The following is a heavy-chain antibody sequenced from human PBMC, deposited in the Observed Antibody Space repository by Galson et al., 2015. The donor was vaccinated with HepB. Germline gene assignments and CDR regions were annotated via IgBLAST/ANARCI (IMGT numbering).Heavy chain of an antibody. Sequence: SVKVSCKASGYTFTSYAMNWVRQAPGQGLEWMGWINTNTGNPTYAQGFTGRFVFSLDTSVSTAYLQISSLKAEDTAVYYCARDSVIVTRGFRELFPSVNWYFDLWGRGTLVTVSS. CDR3: ARDSVIVTRGFRELFPSVNWYFDL. CDR2: INTNTGNP. D-gene: IGHD3-10*01. V-gene: IGHV7-4-1*02. J-gene: IGHJ2*01. CDR1: GYTFTSYA.